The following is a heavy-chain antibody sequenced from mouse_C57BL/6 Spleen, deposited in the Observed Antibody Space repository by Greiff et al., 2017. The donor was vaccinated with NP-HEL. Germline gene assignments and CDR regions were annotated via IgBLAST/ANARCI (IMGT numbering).Heavy chain of an antibody. J-gene: IGHJ3*01. CDR1: GYTFTSYW. Sequence: QVQLKQPGAELVMPGASVKLSCKASGYTFTSYWMHWVKQRPGQGLEWIGEIDPSDSYTNYNQKFKGKSTLTVDKSSSTAYMQLSSLTSEDSAVYYCARGGYDYGFAYWGQGTLVTVSA. CDR3: ARGGYDYGFAY. V-gene: IGHV1-69*01. CDR2: IDPSDSYT. D-gene: IGHD2-4*01.